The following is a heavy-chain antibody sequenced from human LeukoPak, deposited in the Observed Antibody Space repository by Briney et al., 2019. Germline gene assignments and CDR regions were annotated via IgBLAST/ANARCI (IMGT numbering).Heavy chain of an antibody. Sequence: GGSLRLFCAASGFTFSDYYMTWIRQAPGKGLEWVSYISSSGSTIYYADSVKGRFTISRDNAKNSLYLQMNSLRAEDTAVYYCARQAIAVAGTLGSYYFDYWGQGTLVTVSS. CDR3: ARQAIAVAGTLGSYYFDY. CDR1: GFTFSDYY. V-gene: IGHV3-11*04. D-gene: IGHD6-19*01. J-gene: IGHJ4*02. CDR2: ISSSGSTI.